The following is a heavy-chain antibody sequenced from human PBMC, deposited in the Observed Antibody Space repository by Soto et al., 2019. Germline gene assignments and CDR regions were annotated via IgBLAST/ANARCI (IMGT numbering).Heavy chain of an antibody. Sequence: ASVKVSCKASGYTFTSYAMHWVRQAPGQRLEWMGWINAGNGNTKYSQKFQGQVTISADKSINTAYLQWSSLKAPDTAMYYCASATGSGWYFDYWGQGTLVTVSS. D-gene: IGHD6-19*01. CDR3: ASATGSGWYFDY. CDR1: GYTFTSYA. V-gene: IGHV1-3*01. J-gene: IGHJ4*02. CDR2: INAGNGNT.